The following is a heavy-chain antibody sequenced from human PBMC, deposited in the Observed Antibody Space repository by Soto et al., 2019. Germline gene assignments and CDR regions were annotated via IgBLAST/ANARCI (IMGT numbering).Heavy chain of an antibody. D-gene: IGHD2-8*01. V-gene: IGHV4-59*08. J-gene: IGHJ4*02. Sequence: ASETLSLTCTVSGGSISSYYWSWIRQPPGKGLEWIGYIYYSGSTNYNPSLKSRVTLSVDTSKNQFSLRLTSVTAEDTAVYYCARHEGNGNVWPLDYWGQGILVTVSS. CDR1: GGSISSYY. CDR2: IYYSGST. CDR3: ARHEGNGNVWPLDY.